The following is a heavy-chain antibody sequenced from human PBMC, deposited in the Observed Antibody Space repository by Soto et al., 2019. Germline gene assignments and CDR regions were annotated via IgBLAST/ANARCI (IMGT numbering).Heavy chain of an antibody. D-gene: IGHD5-12*01. CDR1: GGSISSYY. Sequence: XATLSLTCTVSGGSISSYYWSWIRQPPGKGLEWIGYIYYSGSTNYNPSLKSRVTISVDTSKNQFSLKLSSVTAADTAVYYCAAEMATINLNYWGQGTLVTVSS. CDR3: AAEMATINLNY. V-gene: IGHV4-59*01. CDR2: IYYSGST. J-gene: IGHJ4*02.